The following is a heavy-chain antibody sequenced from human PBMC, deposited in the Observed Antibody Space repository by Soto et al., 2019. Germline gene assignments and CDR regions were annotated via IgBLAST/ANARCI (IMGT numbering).Heavy chain of an antibody. D-gene: IGHD2-15*01. CDR3: ARNLLPTIYYYYGMDV. CDR2: ISSSSSTI. V-gene: IGHV3-48*02. Sequence: GGSLRLSCADSGFTFSSYSMNWVRQAPGKGLEWVSYISSSSSTIYYADSVKGRFTISRDNAKNSLYLQMNSLRDEDTAVYYWARNLLPTIYYYYGMDVWGQGTTVTVSS. CDR1: GFTFSSYS. J-gene: IGHJ6*02.